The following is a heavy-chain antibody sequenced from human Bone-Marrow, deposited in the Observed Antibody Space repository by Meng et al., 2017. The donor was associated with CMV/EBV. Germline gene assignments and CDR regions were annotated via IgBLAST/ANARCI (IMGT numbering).Heavy chain of an antibody. CDR2: IDWDDDK. CDR3: ARMSPNGGMDV. J-gene: IGHJ6*02. Sequence: CDPTLVTPTQTLTLTCTFSGFSLSTSGMRVSWIRQPPGKALEWLARIDWDDDKFYSTSLKTRLTISKDTSKNQVVLTMTNMDPVDTATYYCARMSPNGGMDVWGQGTTVTVSS. V-gene: IGHV2-70D*14. D-gene: IGHD1-1*01. CDR1: GFSLSTSGMR.